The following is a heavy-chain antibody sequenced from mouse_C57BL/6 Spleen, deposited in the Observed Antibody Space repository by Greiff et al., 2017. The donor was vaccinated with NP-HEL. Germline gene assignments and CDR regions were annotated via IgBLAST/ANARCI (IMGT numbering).Heavy chain of an antibody. Sequence: QVQLQQSGAELVRPGASVTLSCKASGYTFTDYEMHWVKQTPVHGLEWIGAIDPETGGTAYNQKFKGKAILTADKSSSTAYMELRSLTSEDSAVYYCTRYGYDENWYFDVWGTGTTVTVSS. D-gene: IGHD2-2*01. V-gene: IGHV1-15*01. CDR3: TRYGYDENWYFDV. J-gene: IGHJ1*03. CDR1: GYTFTDYE. CDR2: IDPETGGT.